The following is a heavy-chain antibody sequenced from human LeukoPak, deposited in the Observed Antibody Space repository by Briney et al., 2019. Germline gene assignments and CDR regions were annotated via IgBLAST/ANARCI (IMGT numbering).Heavy chain of an antibody. Sequence: PSETLSLTCTVSGGSISSHYWSWIRQPPGKGLEWVGYIYYSGSTYYNPSLKSRVTISVDTSKNQFSLKLSSVTAADTAVYYCARASTVKLRLDAFDIWGQGTMVTVSS. V-gene: IGHV4-59*08. J-gene: IGHJ3*02. CDR2: IYYSGST. D-gene: IGHD4-11*01. CDR3: ARASTVKLRLDAFDI. CDR1: GGSISSHY.